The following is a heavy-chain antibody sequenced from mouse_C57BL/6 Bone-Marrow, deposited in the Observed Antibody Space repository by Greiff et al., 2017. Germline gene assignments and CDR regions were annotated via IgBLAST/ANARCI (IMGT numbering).Heavy chain of an antibody. CDR3: AREGDFYWYFDV. CDR2: IDPSDSYT. J-gene: IGHJ1*03. D-gene: IGHD3-3*01. V-gene: IGHV1-69*01. CDR1: GYTFTSYW. Sequence: QVQLQQPGAELVMPGASVKLSCKASGYTFTSYWMHWVKQRPGQGLEWIGEIDPSDSYTNYNQKFKGQSTLTVDKSSSTAYMQLSSLTSEDSAVYYCAREGDFYWYFDVWGTGTTVTVSS.